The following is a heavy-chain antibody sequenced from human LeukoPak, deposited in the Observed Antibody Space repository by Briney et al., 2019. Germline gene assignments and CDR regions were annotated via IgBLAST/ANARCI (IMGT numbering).Heavy chain of an antibody. CDR2: IYYSGST. J-gene: IGHJ4*02. Sequence: SETLSLTCTVSGGSISSSSYYWGWIRQPPGKGLEWIGSIYYSGSTNYNPSLESRVTVSVDNSKNQFSLNLSSVTAADTAVYFCARAASSVRGVVGTRFDYWGQGTLVTVSP. D-gene: IGHD3-10*01. V-gene: IGHV4-39*07. CDR1: GGSISSSSYY. CDR3: ARAASSVRGVVGTRFDY.